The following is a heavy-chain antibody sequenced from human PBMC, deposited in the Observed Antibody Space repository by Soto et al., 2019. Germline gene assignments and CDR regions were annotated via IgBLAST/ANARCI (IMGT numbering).Heavy chain of an antibody. CDR1: GGSISSSSYY. Sequence: SETLSLTCTVSGGSISSSSYYWGWIRQPPGKGLEWIGSIYYSGSTYYNPSLKSRVTISVDTSKNQFSLKLSSVTAADTAVYYCARPLVGATTYGMDVWGQGTTVTVSS. V-gene: IGHV4-39*01. J-gene: IGHJ6*02. CDR2: IYYSGST. D-gene: IGHD1-26*01. CDR3: ARPLVGATTYGMDV.